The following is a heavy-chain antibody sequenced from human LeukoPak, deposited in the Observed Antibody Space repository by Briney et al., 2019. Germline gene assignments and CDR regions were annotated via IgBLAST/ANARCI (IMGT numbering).Heavy chain of an antibody. CDR2: IWYDGSNK. V-gene: IGHV3-33*06. D-gene: IGHD3-10*01. CDR3: AKDPYYGSGSYYLGY. CDR1: GFSFNYFW. J-gene: IGHJ4*02. Sequence: GGSLRLSCAASGFSFNYFWMSWVRQAPGKGLEWVAVIWYDGSNKYYADSVKGRFTISRDNSKNTLYLQMNSLRAEDTAVYYCAKDPYYGSGSYYLGYWGQGTLVTVSS.